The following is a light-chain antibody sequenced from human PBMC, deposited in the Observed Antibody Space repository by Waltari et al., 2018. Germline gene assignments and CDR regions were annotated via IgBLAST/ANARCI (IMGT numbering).Light chain of an antibody. CDR1: QSGSRSY. V-gene: IGKV3-20*01. CDR3: TQYGSSPPWT. J-gene: IGKJ1*01. CDR2: GAS. Sequence: EIVMTQSPGTRSLSPGERATLSGRAIQSGSRSYVAWDQQKPGQAPRLLIYGASRRVTGIPDRFSGSGSGTDFTLTIRRLAPEDFAVYYCTQYGSSPPWTFGPGTKVEIK.